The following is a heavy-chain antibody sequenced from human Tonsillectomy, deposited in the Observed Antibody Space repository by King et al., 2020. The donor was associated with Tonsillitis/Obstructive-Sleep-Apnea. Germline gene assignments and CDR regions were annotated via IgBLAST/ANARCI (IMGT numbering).Heavy chain of an antibody. CDR3: ARDRRDYYDSSDSEAMDV. CDR1: GDSISSYY. Sequence: VQLQESGPGLVKPSETLSLTCTVSGDSISSYYWSWIRQPAGKGLEWIGHIYTSGSTNYNPSLTGGVTLSVDTSKNQFSLKLSSVTAAETAVYYCARDRRDYYDSSDSEAMDVWGQGTTVTVSS. CDR2: IYTSGST. V-gene: IGHV4-4*07. J-gene: IGHJ6*02. D-gene: IGHD3-22*01.